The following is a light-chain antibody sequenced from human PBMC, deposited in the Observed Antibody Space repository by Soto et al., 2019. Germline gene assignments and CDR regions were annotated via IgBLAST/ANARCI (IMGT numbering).Light chain of an antibody. CDR3: QQYGSSIT. Sequence: LKLSVGALSLTPGERATLSRRASQSVSSIYLAWYQQKPGQAPSLLIYDASNRATGIPARFSGSGSGTDFTLTISSLEPEDFAMFYCQQYGSSITFGQ. CDR2: DAS. CDR1: QSVSSIY. J-gene: IGKJ5*01. V-gene: IGKV3-20*01.